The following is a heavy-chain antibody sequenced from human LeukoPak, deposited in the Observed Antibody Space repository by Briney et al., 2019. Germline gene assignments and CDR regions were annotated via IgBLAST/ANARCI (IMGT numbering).Heavy chain of an antibody. CDR2: IIPILGIA. J-gene: IGHJ6*02. D-gene: IGHD6-6*01. CDR1: GGTISSYA. CDR3: ARESGANSSSEYYYYYYGMDG. V-gene: IGHV1-69*04. Sequence: GASVKVSCKASGGTISSYAISWVRQATGQGLEWMGRIIPILGIANYAQKFQGRVTITADKSTSTAYMELGSLRSEDTAVYYCARESGANSSSEYYYYYYGMDGWGQGTTVTVSS.